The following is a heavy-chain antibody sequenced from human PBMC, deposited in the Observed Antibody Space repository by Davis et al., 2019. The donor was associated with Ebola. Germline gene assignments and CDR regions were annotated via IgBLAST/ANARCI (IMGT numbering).Heavy chain of an antibody. J-gene: IGHJ6*03. CDR2: ISGSSTFI. Sequence: PGGSLRLSCEASGFTFSSYSMSWVRQAPGKGLEWVSIISGSSTFIYYADSVEGRFTISRDDANNSLHLQMNSLRAEDSALYYCARVGASGADMDVWGKGTTVTVSS. CDR3: ARVGASGADMDV. D-gene: IGHD3-10*01. V-gene: IGHV3-21*01. CDR1: GFTFSSYS.